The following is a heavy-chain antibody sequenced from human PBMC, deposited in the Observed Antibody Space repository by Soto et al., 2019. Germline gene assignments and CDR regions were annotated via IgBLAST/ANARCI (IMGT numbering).Heavy chain of an antibody. CDR3: ARDGTLYDGGAYYYLY. D-gene: IGHD3-22*01. J-gene: IGHJ4*02. Sequence: QVQLVQSGAEVKKPGSSLKVSCKASGGTFSRYALNWVRQAPGQGLEWMGGIIPMFGKANYAQKFQGRVTITADESTSTGYMELRSLISEDTAVYYCARDGTLYDGGAYYYLYWGQGTLVTVSS. V-gene: IGHV1-69*01. CDR1: GGTFSRYA. CDR2: IIPMFGKA.